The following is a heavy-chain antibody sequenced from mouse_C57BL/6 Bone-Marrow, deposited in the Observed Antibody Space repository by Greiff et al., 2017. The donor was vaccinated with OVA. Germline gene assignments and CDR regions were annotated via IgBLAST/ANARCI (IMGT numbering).Heavy chain of an antibody. Sequence: LVESGAELMKPGASVKLSCKATGYTFTGYWIDWVKQRPGHGLEWIGDIYPGSGCTNYNEKFKGKATFTADTSSNTAYMQLNSLTAEDSAIYCCASDTNYGTAYWGQGTLVTVSA. CDR3: ASDTNYGTAY. CDR1: GYTFTGYW. CDR2: IYPGSGCT. V-gene: IGHV1-9*01. D-gene: IGHD1-1*01. J-gene: IGHJ3*01.